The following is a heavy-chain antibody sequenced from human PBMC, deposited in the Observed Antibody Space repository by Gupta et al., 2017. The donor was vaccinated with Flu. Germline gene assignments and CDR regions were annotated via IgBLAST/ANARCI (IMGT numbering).Heavy chain of an antibody. CDR3: ARRGTYFFDF. J-gene: IGHJ4*02. D-gene: IGHD3-10*01. CDR1: GGSVNVYSFF. V-gene: IGHV4-31*03. Sequence: QLQLQESGPRLVKPSQTLSLPCTVPGGSVNVYSFFWSWLRQLPGKGLEWIGYVHSSGGTYYNPSLKSRLMLSIDTSKNQFSLDVTSVTAADTAMYYCARRGTYFFDFWGQGALVTVSS. CDR2: VHSSGGT.